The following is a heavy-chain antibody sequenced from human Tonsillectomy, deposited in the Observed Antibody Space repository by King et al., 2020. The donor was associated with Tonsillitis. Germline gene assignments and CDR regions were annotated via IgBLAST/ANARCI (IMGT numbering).Heavy chain of an antibody. Sequence: VQLVESGTEVKKPGESLRVSCKGSGYRFTRYWITWVRLMPGKGLEWMGKIDPSDSYTIYNPSFEGHVTLSADKSIPTAYLQWSSLKASDTAMYYCAGRSGSGTVDSWGPGTLVTVSS. CDR3: AGRSGSGTVDS. V-gene: IGHV5-10-1*03. CDR1: GYRFTRYW. J-gene: IGHJ4*02. CDR2: IDPSDSYT. D-gene: IGHD1-14*01.